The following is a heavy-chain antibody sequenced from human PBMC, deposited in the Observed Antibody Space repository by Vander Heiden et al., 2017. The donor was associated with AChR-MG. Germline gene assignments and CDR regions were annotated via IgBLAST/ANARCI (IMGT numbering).Heavy chain of an antibody. J-gene: IGHJ4*02. D-gene: IGHD3-3*02. CDR1: GFIFSAHA. CDR3: ARALQQFWSGPFDF. V-gene: IGHV3-30*04. Sequence: QVHLVASGGGVVQPGRSLRPPCAASGFIFSAHAVRCVRQGRGQGLEWQVAMSGDERKRYQADSVKGRFTISRDNSKNTLFLQMNGLRADDTAVYYCARALQQFWSGPFDFWGQGTLVTVSP. CDR2: MSGDERKR.